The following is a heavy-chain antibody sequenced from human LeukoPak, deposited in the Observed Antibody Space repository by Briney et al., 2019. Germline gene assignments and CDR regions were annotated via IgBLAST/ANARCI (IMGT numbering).Heavy chain of an antibody. Sequence: GGSLRLSCAASGFTFSDYYMSWIRQAPGKGLEWVSYISSSGSTIYYADSVKGRFTISRDNAKNSLYLQMNSLRAEDTAVYYCAKGLTPMVRGVINFDYWGQGTLVTVSS. J-gene: IGHJ4*02. CDR2: ISSSGSTI. V-gene: IGHV3-11*01. CDR3: AKGLTPMVRGVINFDY. CDR1: GFTFSDYY. D-gene: IGHD3-10*01.